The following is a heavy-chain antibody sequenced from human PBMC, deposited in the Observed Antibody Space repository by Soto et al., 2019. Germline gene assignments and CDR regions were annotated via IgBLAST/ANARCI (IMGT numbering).Heavy chain of an antibody. J-gene: IGHJ4*02. D-gene: IGHD6-13*01. V-gene: IGHV4-39*01. CDR2: IYYRGNT. Sequence: SETLSLTCTVSGGSISSGGHYWGWIRQPPGKGLEWIGNIYYRGNTYYNPSLRSRVTISVDTSKNQFSLKVTSLTVADTAVYYCSRHRDTSSRYLLPDYWGQGIFVTVSS. CDR3: SRHRDTSSRYLLPDY. CDR1: GGSISSGGHY.